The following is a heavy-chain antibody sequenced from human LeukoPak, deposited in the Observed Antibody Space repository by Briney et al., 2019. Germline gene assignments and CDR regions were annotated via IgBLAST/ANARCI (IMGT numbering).Heavy chain of an antibody. CDR3: ARWAADSGIYYIAS. CDR1: GFTFSNYW. Sequence: GGSLRLSCAASGFTFSNYWMTWVRQAPGKGLQWVASIRQDANVKYYVDSVRGRFTISRDNAENSLHLQMNGLRAEDTAMHYCARWAADSGIYYIASWGQGSLVTVSS. D-gene: IGHD3-10*01. V-gene: IGHV3-7*01. J-gene: IGHJ4*02. CDR2: IRQDANVK.